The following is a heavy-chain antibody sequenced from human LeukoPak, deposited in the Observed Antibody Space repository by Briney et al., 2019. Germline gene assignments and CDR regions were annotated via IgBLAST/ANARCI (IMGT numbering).Heavy chain of an antibody. CDR1: GYTFTSYY. CDR2: INPSGGST. Sequence: ASVKVSCKTSGYTFTSYYMHWVRQAPGQGLEWMGIINPSGGSTSYAQKFQGRVTMTRDTSTSTVYMELSSLRSEDTAVYYCARDQALGITGTTDAFDYWGQGTLVTVSS. CDR3: ARDQALGITGTTDAFDY. V-gene: IGHV1-46*01. J-gene: IGHJ4*02. D-gene: IGHD1-20*01.